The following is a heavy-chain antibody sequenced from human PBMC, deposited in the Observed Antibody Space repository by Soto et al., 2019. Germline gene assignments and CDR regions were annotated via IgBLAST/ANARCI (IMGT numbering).Heavy chain of an antibody. V-gene: IGHV6-1*01. CDR2: TYYRCKWYH. CDR3: ARTNSYLDY. Sequence: SRTPSLTCAISGDSVSSNNAAWYWIRQSPSRGLEWLGRTYYRCKWYHEYAVSGTGRITIHPDTSTNKIPLQLNSAAPEAAAVYDCARTNSYLDYWGQGTMVAVSS. J-gene: IGHJ4*02. CDR1: GDSVSSNNAA.